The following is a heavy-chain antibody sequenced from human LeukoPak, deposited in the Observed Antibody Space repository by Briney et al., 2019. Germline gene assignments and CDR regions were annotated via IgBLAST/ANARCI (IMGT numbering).Heavy chain of an antibody. Sequence: PGGSLRLSCAASGFTFDSYAMSWVRQGPGKGPQWVSLIVGSGDGTLYYDSVKSRFTISRNNDKNTLYLQMNSRRAEDTAIYYCARVAMVRGVITRAPLDCWGQGALVTVSS. CDR3: ARVAMVRGVITRAPLDC. D-gene: IGHD3-10*01. V-gene: IGHV3-23*01. J-gene: IGHJ4*02. CDR1: GFTFDSYA. CDR2: IVGSGDGT.